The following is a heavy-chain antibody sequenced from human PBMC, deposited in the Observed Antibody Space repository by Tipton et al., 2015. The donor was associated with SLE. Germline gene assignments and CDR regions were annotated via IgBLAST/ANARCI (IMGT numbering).Heavy chain of an antibody. V-gene: IGHV3-33*01. CDR3: ARGDGNSWYTY. D-gene: IGHD6-13*01. CDR1: GFTFSSYG. J-gene: IGHJ4*02. CDR2: IWYDGSNK. Sequence: RSLRLSCAASGFTFSSYGMHWVRQAPGKGLEWVAVIWYDGSNKYYADSVKGRFTISRDNSKNTLYLQMNSLRAEDTAVYYCARGDGNSWYTYWGQGTLVTVSS.